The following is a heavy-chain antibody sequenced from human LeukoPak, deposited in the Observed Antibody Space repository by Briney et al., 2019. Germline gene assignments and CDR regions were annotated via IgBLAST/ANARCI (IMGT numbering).Heavy chain of an antibody. CDR1: GFTFDDYG. V-gene: IGHV3-20*04. CDR2: INWNGGST. CDR3: ARGTLKAAATDFDY. J-gene: IGHJ4*02. Sequence: GGSLRLSCAASGFTFDDYGMSWVRQAPGKGLEWVSGINWNGGSTGYADSVKGRFTISRDNAKDSLYLQMNSLRAEDTALYYCARGTLKAAATDFDYWGQGTLVTVSS. D-gene: IGHD6-13*01.